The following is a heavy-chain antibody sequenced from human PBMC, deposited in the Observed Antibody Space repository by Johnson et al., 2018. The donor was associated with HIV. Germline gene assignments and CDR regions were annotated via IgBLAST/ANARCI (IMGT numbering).Heavy chain of an antibody. CDR3: ARIPGSGWDHDAFDI. Sequence: QVQLVESGGGLVKLGGSLRLSCAASGFTFSDYYMTWIRQAPGKGLEWISYISKSGSTIYYADSVKGRFTISRDNAKNSLSLQINSLRAEDTAVYYCARIPGSGWDHDAFDIWGQGTMVTVSS. J-gene: IGHJ3*02. CDR1: GFTFSDYY. V-gene: IGHV3-11*04. D-gene: IGHD6-19*01. CDR2: ISKSGSTI.